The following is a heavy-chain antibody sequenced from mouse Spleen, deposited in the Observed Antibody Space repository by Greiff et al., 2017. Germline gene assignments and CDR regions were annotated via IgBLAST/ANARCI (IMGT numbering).Heavy chain of an antibody. Sequence: VHLVESGPGLVAPSQSLSITCTVSGFSLTSYGVDWVRQPPGKGLEWLGIIWGDGNTNYDSAFMSRLSISKDNSKSQVFLKMNSLQTDDTAMYYCAKRGYDAVYAMDYWGQGTSVTVSS. CDR1: GFSLTSYG. CDR3: AKRGYDAVYAMDY. V-gene: IGHV2-9*01. J-gene: IGHJ4*01. D-gene: IGHD2-14*01. CDR2: IWGDGNT.